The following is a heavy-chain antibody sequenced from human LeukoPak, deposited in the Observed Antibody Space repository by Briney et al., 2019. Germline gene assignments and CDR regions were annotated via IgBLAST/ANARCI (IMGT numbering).Heavy chain of an antibody. CDR1: EFNFKTYG. CDR2: MTSGGSYK. V-gene: IGHV3-21*01. CDR3: AREGSSSWPDY. D-gene: IGHD6-13*01. Sequence: SGGSLRLSCAASEFNFKTYGMSWVRQAPGKGLEWVSSMTSGGSYKYYADSVKGRFTISRDNSKNSLYLQMNGLRAEDTAVYYCAREGSSSWPDYWGQGTLVTVST. J-gene: IGHJ4*02.